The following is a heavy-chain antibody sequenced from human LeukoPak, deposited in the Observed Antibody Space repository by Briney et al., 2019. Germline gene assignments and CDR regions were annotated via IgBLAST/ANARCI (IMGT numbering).Heavy chain of an antibody. D-gene: IGHD2-2*01. CDR2: IRQDGNEK. CDR3: ARGGQPHSFDI. CDR1: GFTFSNHW. V-gene: IGHV3-7*04. Sequence: GGSLRLSCAASGFTFSNHWMSWVRQAPGKGLEWVANIRQDGNEKKYVDSVKGRFTISRDNAENTLYLQMNSLTGKDTAVYYCARGGQPHSFDIWGQGTMVTVSS. J-gene: IGHJ3*02.